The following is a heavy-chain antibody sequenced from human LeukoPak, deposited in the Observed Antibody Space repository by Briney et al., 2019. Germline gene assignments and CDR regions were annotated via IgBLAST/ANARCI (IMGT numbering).Heavy chain of an antibody. D-gene: IGHD1-26*01. Sequence: PGGSLRLSCAASGFTFNSYAMSWVRQAPGKGLEWVLAISGSGGSTYYADSVKGRFTISRDNSKNTLYLQMNSLRAEDTAVYYCAKFDSGSYPGWFDPWGQGTLVTVSS. J-gene: IGHJ5*02. V-gene: IGHV3-23*01. CDR3: AKFDSGSYPGWFDP. CDR1: GFTFNSYA. CDR2: ISGSGGST.